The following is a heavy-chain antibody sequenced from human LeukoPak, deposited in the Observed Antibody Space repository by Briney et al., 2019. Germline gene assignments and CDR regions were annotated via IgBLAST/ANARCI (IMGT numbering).Heavy chain of an antibody. Sequence: PGGSLRVSCVASGFTCSSYAMSWVRQAPAKGLEWVSWTSGSGGSTYYADSVKGRFTISRDNSKNTVYLQMNSLRAEDTAVYYCATALLRASTYMDVWGKGTTVTVSS. CDR3: ATALLRASTYMDV. CDR2: TSGSGGST. V-gene: IGHV3-23*01. J-gene: IGHJ6*03. D-gene: IGHD1-1*01. CDR1: GFTCSSYA.